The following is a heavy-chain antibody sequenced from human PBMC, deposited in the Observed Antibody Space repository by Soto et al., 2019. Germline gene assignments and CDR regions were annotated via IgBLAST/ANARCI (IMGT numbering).Heavy chain of an antibody. D-gene: IGHD3-10*01. J-gene: IGHJ6*02. V-gene: IGHV4-31*03. CDR3: ARDDGGEEGGDYYGMDV. CDR1: GGSISSGGYY. Sequence: QVQLQESGPGLVKPSQTLSLTCTVSGGSISSGGYYWSWIRQHPGKGLEWIGYIYYSGSTYYNPSLKSRVTISVDTSKNQYSLKLSSVTAADTAVYYCARDDGGEEGGDYYGMDVWGQGTTVTVSS. CDR2: IYYSGST.